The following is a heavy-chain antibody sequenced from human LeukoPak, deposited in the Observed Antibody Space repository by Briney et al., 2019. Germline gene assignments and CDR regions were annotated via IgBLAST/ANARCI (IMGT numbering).Heavy chain of an antibody. D-gene: IGHD3-22*01. CDR2: ISWNSGSI. Sequence: GGSLRLSCAASGFTFDDYAMHWVRQAPGKGLEWVSGISWNSGSIGYADSVKGRFTISRDNAKNSLYLQMNSLRAEDTAVYYCAREAYDSSGYYDYWGQGTLVTVSS. V-gene: IGHV3-9*01. CDR1: GFTFDDYA. CDR3: AREAYDSSGYYDY. J-gene: IGHJ4*02.